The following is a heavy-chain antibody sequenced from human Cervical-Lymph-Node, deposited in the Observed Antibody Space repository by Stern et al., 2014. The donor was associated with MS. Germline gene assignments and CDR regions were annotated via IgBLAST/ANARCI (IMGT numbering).Heavy chain of an antibody. D-gene: IGHD3-22*01. CDR2: ISAPNGHT. Sequence: QVQLVQSGAEVKKPGASVKVSCKASGDTFTSYGISWVRQAPGQGLEYMGWISAPNGHTNFAQRFQGRVALTIDTSTTTAYMELRSLRSDDTAVYYCARERGYYETSGYYAMKDGYWGQGTPVTVSS. J-gene: IGHJ4*02. CDR1: GDTFTSYG. CDR3: ARERGYYETSGYYAMKDGY. V-gene: IGHV1-18*01.